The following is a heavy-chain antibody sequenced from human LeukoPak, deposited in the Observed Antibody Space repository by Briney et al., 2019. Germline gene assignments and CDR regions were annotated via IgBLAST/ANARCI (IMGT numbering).Heavy chain of an antibody. D-gene: IGHD5-24*01. Sequence: GASVKVSCKASGYTFTGYYMHWVRQAPGQGLEWMGWINPNSGGTNYAQKFQGRATMTRDTSISTAYMELSRLRSDDTAVYYCARGPSIESYYYYMDVWGKGTTVTISS. CDR1: GYTFTGYY. J-gene: IGHJ6*03. V-gene: IGHV1-2*02. CDR2: INPNSGGT. CDR3: ARGPSIESYYYYMDV.